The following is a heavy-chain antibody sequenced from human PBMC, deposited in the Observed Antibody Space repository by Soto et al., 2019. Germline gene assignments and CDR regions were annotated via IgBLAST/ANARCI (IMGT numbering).Heavy chain of an antibody. CDR3: ARAVYYDSSGYYYYFDY. Sequence: GASVKVSCKASGGTFSSYAISWVRQAPGQGLEWMGGIIPIFGTANYAQKFQGRVTITADESTSTAYMELSSLRSEDTAVYYCARAVYYDSSGYYYYFDYWGQGTLVTVSS. D-gene: IGHD3-22*01. CDR1: GGTFSSYA. J-gene: IGHJ4*02. CDR2: IIPIFGTA. V-gene: IGHV1-69*13.